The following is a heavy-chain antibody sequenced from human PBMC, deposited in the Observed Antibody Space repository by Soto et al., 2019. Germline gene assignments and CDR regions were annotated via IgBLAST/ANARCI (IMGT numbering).Heavy chain of an antibody. CDR2: IYWDDDK. CDR3: APGRSYCSGGSCYSGFDY. CDR1: GFSLSTSGVG. J-gene: IGHJ4*02. D-gene: IGHD2-15*01. Sequence: QITLKESGPPLVKPTQTLTLTCTFSGFSLSTSGVGVGWIRQPPGKALEWLALIYWDDDKRYSPSLKSRLTIXKYXSKNQVVLTMTNMDPVDTATYYCAPGRSYCSGGSCYSGFDYWGQGTLVTVSS. V-gene: IGHV2-5*02.